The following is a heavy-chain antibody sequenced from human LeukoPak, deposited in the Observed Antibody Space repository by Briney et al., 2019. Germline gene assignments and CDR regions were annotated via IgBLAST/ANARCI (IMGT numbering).Heavy chain of an antibody. D-gene: IGHD3-22*01. CDR2: INHSGST. V-gene: IGHV4-34*01. CDR1: GGSFSGYY. J-gene: IGHJ4*02. Sequence: SETLSLTCAVYGGSFSGYYWSWIRQPPGKGLEWIGEINHSGSTNYNPSLKSRVTISVDTSKNQFSLKLSSVTAADTAVYYCARAPSITMIVGNYFDYWGQGTLVTVSS. CDR3: ARAPSITMIVGNYFDY.